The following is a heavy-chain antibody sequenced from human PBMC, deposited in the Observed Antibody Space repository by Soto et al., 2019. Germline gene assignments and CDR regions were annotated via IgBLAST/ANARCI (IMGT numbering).Heavy chain of an antibody. CDR3: ARDPNSGVVVPAAIGWFDP. J-gene: IGHJ5*02. CDR2: IWYDGSNK. V-gene: IGHV3-33*01. Sequence: QVQLVESGGGVVQPGRSLRLSCAASGFTFSSYGMHWVRQAPGKGLEWVAVIWYDGSNKYYADSVKGRFTISRDNSKNTLYLQMNSLRAEDTAVYYCARDPNSGVVVPAAIGWFDPWGQGTLVTVSS. D-gene: IGHD2-2*01. CDR1: GFTFSSYG.